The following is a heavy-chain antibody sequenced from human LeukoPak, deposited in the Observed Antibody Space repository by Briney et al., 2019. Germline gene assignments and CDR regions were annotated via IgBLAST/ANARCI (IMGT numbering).Heavy chain of an antibody. CDR1: GFNFIGYA. Sequence: GRSLRLSCAAHGFNFIGYAMNWFRQAPGQGLQWVAVVSSDGSNKFYADSVKGRFTVSRDNSKDTLFLQMNSLRTEDTALYYCARDNDVEYTTSPGWFDPWGQGTLVTVSP. V-gene: IGHV3-30*01. D-gene: IGHD2-2*02. J-gene: IGHJ5*02. CDR3: ARDNDVEYTTSPGWFDP. CDR2: VSSDGSNK.